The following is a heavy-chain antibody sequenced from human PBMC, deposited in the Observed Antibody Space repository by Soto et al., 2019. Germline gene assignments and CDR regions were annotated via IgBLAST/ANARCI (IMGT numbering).Heavy chain of an antibody. CDR3: ARDSSERGYSYGLGY. CDR2: IWYDGSNK. Sequence: QVQLVESGGGVVQPGRSLRLSCAASGFTFSSYGMHWVRQAPGKGLEWVAVIWYDGSNKYYADSVKGRFTISRDNSKNTLYLQMNSLRAEDTAVYYCARDSSERGYSYGLGYWGQGTLVTVSS. D-gene: IGHD5-18*01. CDR1: GFTFSSYG. J-gene: IGHJ4*02. V-gene: IGHV3-33*01.